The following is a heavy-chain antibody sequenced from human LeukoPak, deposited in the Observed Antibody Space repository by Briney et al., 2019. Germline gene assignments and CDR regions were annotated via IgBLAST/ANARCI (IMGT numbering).Heavy chain of an antibody. J-gene: IGHJ4*02. CDR1: EFTPSSYW. Sequence: GGSLRLSCAPSEFTPSSYWMHWVRQAPQKGLVWVSRIYTDGRTTSYTDSVKGRFTISRDNAKNSMYLQMNSLRAEDTAMYYCARRGYSGSPLDYWGQGTLVTVSS. D-gene: IGHD1-26*01. V-gene: IGHV3-74*01. CDR2: IYTDGRTT. CDR3: ARRGYSGSPLDY.